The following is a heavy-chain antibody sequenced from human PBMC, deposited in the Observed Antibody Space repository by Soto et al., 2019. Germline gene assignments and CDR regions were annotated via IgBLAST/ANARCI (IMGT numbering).Heavy chain of an antibody. CDR1: GGSFSGYH. CDR2: INHSGST. J-gene: IGHJ4*02. V-gene: IGHV4-34*01. CDR3: ARARDFDC. Sequence: QVQLQQWGAGLLKPSETLSLICVVYGGSFSGYHWSWIRQPPGKGLEWIGEINHSGSTNYTPSLKSRFTISIDTSKNQFSLKLSSVTAADAAVYYCARARDFDCWGQGTLVTVSS.